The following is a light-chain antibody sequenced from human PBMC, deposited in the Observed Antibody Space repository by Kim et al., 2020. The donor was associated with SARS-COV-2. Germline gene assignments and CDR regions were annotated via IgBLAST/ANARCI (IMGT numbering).Light chain of an antibody. CDR2: EVN. V-gene: IGLV2-23*02. CDR1: SSDVGSYNL. J-gene: IGLJ2*01. Sequence: PGQSITISCTGTSSDVGSYNLVSWYQQHPGKAPKLMIYEVNRRPSGVSNRFSGSKSGNTASLTISGLQADDEADYFCCSYAGSTTLFGGGTKMTVL. CDR3: CSYAGSTTL.